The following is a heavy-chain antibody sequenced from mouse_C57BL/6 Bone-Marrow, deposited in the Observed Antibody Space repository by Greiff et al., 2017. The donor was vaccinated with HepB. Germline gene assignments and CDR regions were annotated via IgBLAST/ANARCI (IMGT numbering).Heavy chain of an antibody. CDR3: ARDWYYGSSYLYAMDY. J-gene: IGHJ4*01. Sequence: EVKLVESGGGLVKPGGSLKLSCAASGFTFSSYAMSWVRQTPEKRLEWVATISDGGSSTYYPDNVKGRFTISRDNAKNNLYLQMSHLKSEDTAMYYCARDWYYGSSYLYAMDYWGQGTSVTVSS. CDR2: ISDGGSST. V-gene: IGHV5-4*01. CDR1: GFTFSSYA. D-gene: IGHD1-1*01.